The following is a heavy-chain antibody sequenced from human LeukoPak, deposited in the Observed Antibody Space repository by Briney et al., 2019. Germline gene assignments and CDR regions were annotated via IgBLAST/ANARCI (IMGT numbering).Heavy chain of an antibody. V-gene: IGHV3-48*04. CDR2: ISSSSSNI. D-gene: IGHD3-16*01. Sequence: PGGSLRLSCAASGFTFSDYTMNWVRQALGKGPEWVSYISSSSSNIYYAGSVKGRFTISRDNAKNSLYLQMNSLRAEDTAVYYCARGSPIYDYVWGSLPIIDYWGQGTLVSVSS. J-gene: IGHJ4*02. CDR1: GFTFSDYT. CDR3: ARGSPIYDYVWGSLPIIDY.